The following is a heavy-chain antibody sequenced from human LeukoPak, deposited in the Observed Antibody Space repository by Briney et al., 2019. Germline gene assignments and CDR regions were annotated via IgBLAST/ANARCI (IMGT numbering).Heavy chain of an antibody. CDR1: GFTFSSYS. D-gene: IGHD2-2*01. CDR3: ARDLCSTTSCFDY. V-gene: IGHV3-48*01. Sequence: PGGSLRLSCAASGFTFSSYSMNWVRQAPGKGLEWVSYISSSSSTIYYADSVKGRFTISRDNAKNSLYLQMDSLRVEDTAVYYCARDLCSTTSCFDYWGQGTPVSVSS. J-gene: IGHJ4*02. CDR2: ISSSSSTI.